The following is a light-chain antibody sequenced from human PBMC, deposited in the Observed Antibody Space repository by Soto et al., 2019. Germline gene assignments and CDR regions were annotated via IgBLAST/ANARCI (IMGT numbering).Light chain of an antibody. CDR2: AAS. V-gene: IGKV1-12*01. Sequence: DIQMTQSPSSVSASVGDSVTITCRASQDISRWLVWYQQKPGKAPKLLFSAASGLQSGVPSRFSGSGSGTEFTLTISSLQPEDFATYYCQQASNLTPLTFGGGTKGEIK. CDR3: QQASNLTPLT. J-gene: IGKJ4*01. CDR1: QDISRW.